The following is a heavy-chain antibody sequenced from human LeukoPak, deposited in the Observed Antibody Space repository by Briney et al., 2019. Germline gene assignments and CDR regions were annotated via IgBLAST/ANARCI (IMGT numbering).Heavy chain of an antibody. CDR3: ARRTYYDFWSGYYPYFWFDP. CDR1: GGSISSSNW. J-gene: IGHJ5*02. Sequence: PSGTPSLTCAVSGGSISSSNWWSWVRQPPGKGLEWIGEIYHSGSTNYNPSLKSRVTISVDKSKNQFSLKLSSVTAADTAVYYCARRTYYDFWSGYYPYFWFDPWGQGTLVTVSS. V-gene: IGHV4-4*02. CDR2: IYHSGST. D-gene: IGHD3-3*01.